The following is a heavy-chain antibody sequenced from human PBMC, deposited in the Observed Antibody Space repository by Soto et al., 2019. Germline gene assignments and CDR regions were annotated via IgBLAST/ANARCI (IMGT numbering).Heavy chain of an antibody. J-gene: IGHJ4*02. Sequence: GGSLRLSCAASGFTFSSYAMSWVRQAPGKGLEWVSAISGSGGSTYYAYSVKGRFTISRDNSKNTLYLQMNSLRAEDTAVYYCAKGYDYVWGSYRSLYYFDYWGQGTLVTVSS. CDR3: AKGYDYVWGSYRSLYYFDY. CDR1: GFTFSSYA. D-gene: IGHD3-16*02. V-gene: IGHV3-23*01. CDR2: ISGSGGST.